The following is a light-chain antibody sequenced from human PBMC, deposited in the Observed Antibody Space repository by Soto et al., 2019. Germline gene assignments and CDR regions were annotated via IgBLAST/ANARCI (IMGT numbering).Light chain of an antibody. CDR2: GAS. CDR1: QSVSSSY. J-gene: IGKJ2*01. Sequence: EIVLTQSQCTLSLSPGERATLSCRASQSVSSSYLAWYQQKPGQAPRLLIYGASSRATGIPDRFSGSGSGTDFTLTISRLEPEDFAVYYCQQYGSSWYTFGQGTKLEIK. V-gene: IGKV3-20*01. CDR3: QQYGSSWYT.